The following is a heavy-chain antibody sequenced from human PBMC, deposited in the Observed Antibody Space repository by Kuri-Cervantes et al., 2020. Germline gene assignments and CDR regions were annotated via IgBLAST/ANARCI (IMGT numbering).Heavy chain of an antibody. CDR1: GGSLSGYY. Sequence: SETLSLTCAVYGGSLSGYYWSWIRQPPGKGLEWIGEINHSGSTNYNPSLKSRVTISVDTSKNQFSLKLSSVTAADTAAYYCARGRGYYGSGIWFDPWGQGTLVTVSS. V-gene: IGHV4-34*01. D-gene: IGHD3-10*01. J-gene: IGHJ5*02. CDR3: ARGRGYYGSGIWFDP. CDR2: INHSGST.